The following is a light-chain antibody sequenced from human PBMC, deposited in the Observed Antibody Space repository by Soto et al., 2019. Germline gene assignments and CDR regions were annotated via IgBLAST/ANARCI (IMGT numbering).Light chain of an antibody. J-gene: IGKJ5*01. CDR2: GAS. CDR1: QSISNK. V-gene: IGKV3-15*01. Sequence: ENVLTQSPGTLSLSQGERATLSCRASQSISNKLVWYQQKLGQAPRLLIYGASTRATGIPARFSGSGSGTEFTLTISSLQSEDFAVYYCQQYSSWSPITFGQGTRLDIK. CDR3: QQYSSWSPIT.